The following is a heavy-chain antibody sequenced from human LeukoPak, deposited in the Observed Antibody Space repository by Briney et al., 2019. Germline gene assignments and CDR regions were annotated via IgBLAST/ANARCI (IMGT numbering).Heavy chain of an antibody. Sequence: ASVKVSCKASGGTFSSYAISWVRQAPGQGLEWMGGIIPIFGTANYAQKFQGRVTITADESTSTAYMELSSLRSEDTAVYYCARGGIDYGDYNPFDYWGQGTLGTVSS. J-gene: IGHJ4*02. CDR1: GGTFSSYA. D-gene: IGHD4-17*01. CDR2: IIPIFGTA. V-gene: IGHV1-69*13. CDR3: ARGGIDYGDYNPFDY.